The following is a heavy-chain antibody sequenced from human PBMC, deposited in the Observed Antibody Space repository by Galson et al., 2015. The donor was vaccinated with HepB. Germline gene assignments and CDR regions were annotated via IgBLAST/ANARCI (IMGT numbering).Heavy chain of an antibody. CDR2: ISGSGGST. J-gene: IGHJ6*02. V-gene: IGHV3-23*01. CDR1: GFTFSSYA. CDR3: AKAVGGSGMLMDV. D-gene: IGHD3-10*01. Sequence: SLRLSCAASGFTFSSYAMSWVRQAPGKGLEWVSAISGSGGSTYYADSVKGRFTISRDNSKNTLYLQMNSLRAEDTAVYYCAKAVGGSGMLMDVWGQGTTVTVSS.